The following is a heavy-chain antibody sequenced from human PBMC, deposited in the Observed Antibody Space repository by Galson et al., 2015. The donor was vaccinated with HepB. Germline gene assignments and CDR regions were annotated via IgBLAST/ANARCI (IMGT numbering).Heavy chain of an antibody. CDR2: ISTNTGDP. CDR3: AREPGVATAGSRYFDL. J-gene: IGHJ2*01. Sequence: SVKVSCKASGYTFTSYDINWVRQAPGQGLEWMGWISTNTGDPTYVQGFTGRFVFSLDTSVSTAYLQISSLKPEDTAVYFCAREPGVATAGSRYFDLWGRGTLVTVSS. CDR1: GYTFTSYD. V-gene: IGHV7-4-1*02. D-gene: IGHD6-13*01.